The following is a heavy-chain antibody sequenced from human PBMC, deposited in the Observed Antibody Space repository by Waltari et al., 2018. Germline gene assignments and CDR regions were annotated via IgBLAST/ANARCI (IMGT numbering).Heavy chain of an antibody. Sequence: QLQLQESGPGLVKPSETLSLTCTVSSGSISTSRYYWGWIRQTPAKGMEWIASIYYTGSIFYNSSLKSRVTMSVDTSKNNFSLQLSSVTAADTAVYYCARHGATFCTGASCYSDYWGQGTLVTVSS. V-gene: IGHV4-39*01. CDR1: SGSISTSRYY. J-gene: IGHJ4*02. D-gene: IGHD2-8*02. CDR2: IYYTGSI. CDR3: ARHGATFCTGASCYSDY.